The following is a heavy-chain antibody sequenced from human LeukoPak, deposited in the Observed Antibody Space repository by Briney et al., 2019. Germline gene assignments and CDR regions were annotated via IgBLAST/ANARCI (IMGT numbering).Heavy chain of an antibody. CDR1: GFIFSGYS. Sequence: GGSLRLSCAASGFIFSGYSMNWVRQAAGKGLEWIAYISTSSSTRYYADSVKGRFTSSRDNVKNSLYLQMNSLRDEDTAVYYCARVPEGGWLVIFDYWGQGTLVTVSS. CDR2: ISTSSSTR. CDR3: ARVPEGGWLVIFDY. J-gene: IGHJ4*02. D-gene: IGHD3-9*01. V-gene: IGHV3-48*02.